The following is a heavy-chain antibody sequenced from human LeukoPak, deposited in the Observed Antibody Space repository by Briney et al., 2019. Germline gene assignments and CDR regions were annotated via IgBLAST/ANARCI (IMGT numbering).Heavy chain of an antibody. V-gene: IGHV4-38-2*02. CDR3: ARAIVVVVAATRVWFDP. Sequence: SETLSLTCTVSGYSISSGYYWGWIRQPPGKGLEWIGSIYHSGSTYYNPSLKSRVTISVDTSKNQFSLKLSPVTAADTAVYYCARAIVVVVAATRVWFDPWGQGTLVTVSS. J-gene: IGHJ5*02. CDR1: GYSISSGYY. D-gene: IGHD2-15*01. CDR2: IYHSGST.